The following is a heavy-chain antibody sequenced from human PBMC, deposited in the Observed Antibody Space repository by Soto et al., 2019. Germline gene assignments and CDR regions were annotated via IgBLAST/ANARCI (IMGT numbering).Heavy chain of an antibody. CDR2: IIPIFGTA. V-gene: IGHV1-69*13. CDR1: GGTFSSYA. CDR3: ASTFIAAADTTPFYYYYYGMDV. J-gene: IGHJ6*02. D-gene: IGHD6-13*01. Sequence: SVKVSCKASGGTFSSYAISWVRQAPGQGLEWMGGIIPIFGTANYAQKFQGRVTITADESTSTAYMELSSLRSEDTAVYYCASTFIAAADTTPFYYYYYGMDVWGQGTTVTSP.